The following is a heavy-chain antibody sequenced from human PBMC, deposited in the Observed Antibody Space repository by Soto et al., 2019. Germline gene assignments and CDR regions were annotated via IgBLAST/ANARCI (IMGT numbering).Heavy chain of an antibody. D-gene: IGHD3-10*01. Sequence: SETLSLTCTVSGGSISSYYWSWIRQPPGKGLEWIGTIYHSGSTYYNPSLKSRVTISVDTSKNQFSLKLSSVTAADTAVYYCARDLSGSGSYFDYWGQGTLVTAPQ. CDR3: ARDLSGSGSYFDY. J-gene: IGHJ4*02. CDR2: IYHSGST. CDR1: GGSISSYY. V-gene: IGHV4-59*12.